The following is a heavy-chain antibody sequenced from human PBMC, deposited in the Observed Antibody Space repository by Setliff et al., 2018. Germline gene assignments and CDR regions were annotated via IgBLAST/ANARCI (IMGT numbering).Heavy chain of an antibody. V-gene: IGHV1-2*02. CDR1: GYTFTGYY. J-gene: IGHJ4*02. CDR2: INPHSGGT. Sequence: ASVKVSCKASGYTFTGYYIHWVRQAPGQGLEWMGWINPHSGGTNFPQTFQGRVTMTADTSSKTTYMELRSLTSDDTAVYFCTRSRAPRVVLAADFDFWGQGTLVTVSS. D-gene: IGHD3-16*01. CDR3: TRSRAPRVVLAADFDF.